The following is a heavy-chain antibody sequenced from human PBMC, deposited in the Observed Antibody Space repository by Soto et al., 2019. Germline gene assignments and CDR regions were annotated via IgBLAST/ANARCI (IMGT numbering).Heavy chain of an antibody. CDR3: ARDGVVVAPYDGAFDI. CDR2: INYSGST. D-gene: IGHD2-15*01. CDR1: GGSISRGGYY. V-gene: IGHV4-31*03. Sequence: PSETLCLTCTVSGGSISRGGYYWSWIRQNQGKGLKWIGYINYSGSTYYNPSLKSRVTISVDTSMNHFSLKLSSVIAADTAVYYCARDGVVVAPYDGAFDIWGQGTMVTVSS. J-gene: IGHJ3*02.